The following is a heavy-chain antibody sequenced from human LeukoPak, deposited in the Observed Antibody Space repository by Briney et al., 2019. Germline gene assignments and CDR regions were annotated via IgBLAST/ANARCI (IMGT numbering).Heavy chain of an antibody. V-gene: IGHV3-66*01. D-gene: IGHD3-10*01. Sequence: GGSLRLSCAASGFTFSSYSMNWVRQAPGEGLEWVSVIYSDGSTFYTDSVKGRFTISRDNSKNTLYLQMNSLRVEDTAVYYCATDFRYGSAWGPGTLLTVSS. J-gene: IGHJ4*02. CDR1: GFTFSSYS. CDR3: ATDFRYGSA. CDR2: IYSDGST.